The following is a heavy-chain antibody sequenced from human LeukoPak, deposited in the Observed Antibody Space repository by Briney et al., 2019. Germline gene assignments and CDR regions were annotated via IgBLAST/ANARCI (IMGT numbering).Heavy chain of an antibody. D-gene: IGHD4-11*01. V-gene: IGHV3-30*02. CDR2: IRYDELQD. CDR1: GFTFRNHG. Sequence: PGGSLRLSCATSGFTFRNHGMHWVRQAPGKGLEWVAFIRYDELQDYYADSVRGRFTISRDNSKSALYLQMGGLRPEDTAMYYCVRDFSNYVAFFDSWGQGVLVTVSS. J-gene: IGHJ4*02. CDR3: VRDFSNYVAFFDS.